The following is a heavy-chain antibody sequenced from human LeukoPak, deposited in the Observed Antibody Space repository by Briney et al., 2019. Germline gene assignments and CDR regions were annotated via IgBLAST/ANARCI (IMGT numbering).Heavy chain of an antibody. D-gene: IGHD1-26*01. Sequence: GGSLRLSCAASGFTFSSYAMSWVRQAPGEGLEWVSAISGSGGSTYYADSVKGRFTISRDNSKNTLYLRMNSLRAEDTAVYYCAKASVGATIGYWGQGTLVTVSS. CDR3: AKASVGATIGY. CDR2: ISGSGGST. CDR1: GFTFSSYA. V-gene: IGHV3-23*01. J-gene: IGHJ4*02.